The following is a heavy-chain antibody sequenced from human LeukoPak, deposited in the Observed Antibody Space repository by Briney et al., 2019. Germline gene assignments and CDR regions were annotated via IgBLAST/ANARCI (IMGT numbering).Heavy chain of an antibody. CDR2: INPNSGGT. V-gene: IGHV1-2*02. J-gene: IGHJ4*02. D-gene: IGHD6-6*01. CDR1: GYTFTGYY. Sequence: ASVKVSCKASGYTFTGYYMHWVRQAPGQGLEWMGWINPNSGGTNYAQKFQGRVTMTRDTSISTAYMELSRLRSDDTAVYYCARGPLSSSSGVYFDYWGQGTLVTVSS. CDR3: ARGPLSSSSGVYFDY.